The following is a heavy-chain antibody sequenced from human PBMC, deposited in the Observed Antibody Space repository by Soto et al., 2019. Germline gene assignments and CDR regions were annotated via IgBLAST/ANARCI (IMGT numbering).Heavy chain of an antibody. CDR2: IYWDDDK. Sequence: QITLKESGPTLLKPTQTLTLTCSFSGLSLSTSGEAVGWIRQPPGKALEWLALIYWDDDKLFNPTLKTRLTITKDTSKNQVVLTLTNMDPVDTATYSCAHYVSASPAGWFDPWGQGILVTVSS. V-gene: IGHV2-5*02. J-gene: IGHJ5*02. CDR1: GLSLSTSGEA. D-gene: IGHD3-10*01. CDR3: AHYVSASPAGWFDP.